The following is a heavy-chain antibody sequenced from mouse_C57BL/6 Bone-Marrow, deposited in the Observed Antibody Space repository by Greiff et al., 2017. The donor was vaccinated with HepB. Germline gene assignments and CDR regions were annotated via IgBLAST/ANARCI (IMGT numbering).Heavy chain of an antibody. J-gene: IGHJ4*01. V-gene: IGHV7-3*01. CDR2: IRNKANGYTT. Sequence: EVQVVESGGGLVQPGGSLSLSCAASGFTFTDYYMSWVRQPPGKALEWLGFIRNKANGYTTEYSASVKGRFTISRDNSQSILYLQMNALRAEDSATYYCARFTTVDAMDYWGQGTSVTVSS. CDR3: ARFTTVDAMDY. D-gene: IGHD1-1*01. CDR1: GFTFTDYY.